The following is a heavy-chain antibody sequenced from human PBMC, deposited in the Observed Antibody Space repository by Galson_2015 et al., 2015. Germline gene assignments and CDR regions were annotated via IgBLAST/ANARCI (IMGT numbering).Heavy chain of an antibody. D-gene: IGHD2-21*02. J-gene: IGHJ4*02. CDR2: ISYDGSNK. V-gene: IGHV3-30*03. CDR1: GFTFSDYG. CDR3: AINCGGDCYGD. Sequence: SLRLSCAASGFTFSDYGMHWVRQAPGKGLEWVAVISYDGSNKYYADSVKGRFTISRDNSKNTLYLQMNSLRAEDTAVYYCAINCGGDCYGDWGQGTLVTVSS.